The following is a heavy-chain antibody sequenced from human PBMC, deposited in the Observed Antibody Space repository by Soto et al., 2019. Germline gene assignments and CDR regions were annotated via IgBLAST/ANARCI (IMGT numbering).Heavy chain of an antibody. D-gene: IGHD5-18*01. Sequence: PGGSLRLSCAASGFTFSNAWMSWVRQAPGRGLEWVGRIKSKTHGGTTDYAAPVKGRFTISRDDSKNTLYLQMNSLKNEDTAVYYCTTDLAFQIWPTDWGQGTLVTVSS. CDR2: IKSKTHGGTT. CDR3: TTDLAFQIWPTD. CDR1: GFTFSNAW. J-gene: IGHJ4*02. V-gene: IGHV3-15*01.